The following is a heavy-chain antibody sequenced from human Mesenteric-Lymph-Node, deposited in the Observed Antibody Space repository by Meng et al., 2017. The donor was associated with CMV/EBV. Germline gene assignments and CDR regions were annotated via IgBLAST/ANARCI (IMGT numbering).Heavy chain of an antibody. Sequence: SETLSLTCSVSGDSIRSISSYWGWIRQPPGKGLEWIGSMYYSGNSYYNPSLESRVTISVDTSKNQFSLKVTSVTAADTAVYYCARADSGMILDCWGQGALVTVSS. D-gene: IGHD3/OR15-3a*01. J-gene: IGHJ4*02. CDR3: ARADSGMILDC. CDR1: GDSIRSISSY. CDR2: MYYSGNS. V-gene: IGHV4-39*07.